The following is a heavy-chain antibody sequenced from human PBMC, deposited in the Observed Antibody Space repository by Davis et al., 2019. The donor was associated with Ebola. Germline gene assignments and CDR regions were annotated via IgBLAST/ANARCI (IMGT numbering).Heavy chain of an antibody. V-gene: IGHV3-48*03. CDR2: ISGRNSTV. CDR1: GFIFDNYG. Sequence: PGGSLRLSCAASGFIFDNYGMSWFRQAPGKGLEWVSYISGRNSTVDYADSVRGRFTISRDIAKNSLYLQMDSLRVDDTAVYYCERDGGYWGQGTLVTVSS. D-gene: IGHD3-16*01. CDR3: ERDGGY. J-gene: IGHJ4*02.